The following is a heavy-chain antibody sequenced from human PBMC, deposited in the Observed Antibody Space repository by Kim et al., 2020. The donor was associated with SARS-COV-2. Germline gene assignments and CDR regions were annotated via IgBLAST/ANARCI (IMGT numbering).Heavy chain of an antibody. D-gene: IGHD4-17*01. CDR3: AKDTAPHSYGDSAGFDP. J-gene: IGHJ5*02. V-gene: IGHV3-9*01. CDR2: ISWNSGSI. Sequence: GGSLRLSCAASGFTFDDYAMHWVRQAPGKGLEWVSGISWNSGSIGYADSVKGRFTISRDNAKNSLYLQMNSLRAEDTALYYCAKDTAPHSYGDSAGFDPWGQGTLVTVSS. CDR1: GFTFDDYA.